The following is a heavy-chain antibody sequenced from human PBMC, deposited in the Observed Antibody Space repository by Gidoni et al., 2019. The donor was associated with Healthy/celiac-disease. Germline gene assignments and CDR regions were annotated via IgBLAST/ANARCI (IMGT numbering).Heavy chain of an antibody. V-gene: IGHV3-15*07. CDR2: IKSKTDGGTT. Sequence: EVQLVESGGGMVKPGGSLRLSCAASGFTSSNPCMNWVRQAPGKGLEWVGRIKSKTDGGTTDYAAPVKGRFTISRDDSKNTLYLQMNSLKTEDTAVYYCTTVASYDFWSGYEPPLLWGQGTLVTVSS. CDR1: GFTSSNPC. CDR3: TTVASYDFWSGYEPPLL. J-gene: IGHJ4*02. D-gene: IGHD3-3*01.